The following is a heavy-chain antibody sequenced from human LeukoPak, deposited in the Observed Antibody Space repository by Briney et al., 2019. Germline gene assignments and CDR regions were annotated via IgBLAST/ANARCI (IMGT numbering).Heavy chain of an antibody. Sequence: ASVKVSCKASGYTFTSYDINWVRQATGQGLEWMGWMNPNSGNTGYAQKFQGRVTITRNTSISTAYMELSSLRSEDTAVYYCARGRTSSGWENWFDPWGQGTLVTVSS. CDR2: MNPNSGNT. D-gene: IGHD6-19*01. V-gene: IGHV1-8*03. J-gene: IGHJ5*02. CDR3: ARGRTSSGWENWFDP. CDR1: GYTFTSYD.